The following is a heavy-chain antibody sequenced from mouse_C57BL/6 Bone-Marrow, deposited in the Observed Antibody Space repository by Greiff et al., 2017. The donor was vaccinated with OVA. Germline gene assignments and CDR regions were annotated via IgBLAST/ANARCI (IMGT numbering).Heavy chain of an antibody. Sequence: QVQLQQPGAELVKPGASVKLSCKASCYTFTSYWMQWVKQRPGQGLEWIGEIDPSDCYTNYNQKFKGKVTLTVDTASSTAYMQLGSLTSEYSAVYYCARTEDSSGYGAYWGQGTLVTVSA. CDR1: CYTFTSYW. V-gene: IGHV1-50*01. D-gene: IGHD3-2*02. CDR2: IDPSDCYT. CDR3: ARTEDSSGYGAY. J-gene: IGHJ3*01.